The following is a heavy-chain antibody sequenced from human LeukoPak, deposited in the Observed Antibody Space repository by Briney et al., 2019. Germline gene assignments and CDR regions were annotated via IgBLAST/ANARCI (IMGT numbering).Heavy chain of an antibody. D-gene: IGHD3-16*01. Sequence: GGSLRLSCAASGFTLNHYVMTWVRQAPGKGPEWISAISESSSSIYYADSVKGRFTISRDNSKNTLYPDMNSLRAEDTAIYYCAKGGQSYYTYYYMDVWGKGTPVSVSS. CDR2: ISESSSSI. V-gene: IGHV3-23*01. J-gene: IGHJ6*03. CDR1: GFTLNHYV. CDR3: AKGGQSYYTYYYMDV.